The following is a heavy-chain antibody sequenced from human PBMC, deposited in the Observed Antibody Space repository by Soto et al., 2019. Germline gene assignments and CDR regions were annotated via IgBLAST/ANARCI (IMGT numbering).Heavy chain of an antibody. Sequence: EVQLMESGGGLVQPGGSLRLSCVASGFTFSNFAMGWVRQAPGKGLEWVSSIRGSGEITYHAESVKGRFTISRDNSNNTLFLQMNILRVEDTAVYYCAKSPEIVLPFDLWGRGTLVTVS. CDR2: IRGSGEIT. J-gene: IGHJ2*01. CDR1: GFTFSNFA. V-gene: IGHV3-23*01. D-gene: IGHD2-21*01. CDR3: AKSPEIVLPFDL.